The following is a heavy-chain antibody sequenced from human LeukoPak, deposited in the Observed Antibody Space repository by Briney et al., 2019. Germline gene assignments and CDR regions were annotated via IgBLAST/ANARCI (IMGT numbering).Heavy chain of an antibody. CDR3: ARDGTAAGLYFDS. Sequence: GGSLRLSCVISGFTFSDYWMNWVRQAPGEGLEWVGSINQNGAEKTYLDSVKGRFTISRDNPRNSLYLQMNSLRAEDTAIYYCARDGTAAGLYFDSWGQGALVTVSS. CDR1: GFTFSDYW. D-gene: IGHD6-13*01. V-gene: IGHV3-7*01. J-gene: IGHJ4*01. CDR2: INQNGAEK.